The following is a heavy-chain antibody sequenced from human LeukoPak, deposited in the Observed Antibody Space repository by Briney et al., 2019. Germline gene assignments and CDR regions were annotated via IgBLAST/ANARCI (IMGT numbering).Heavy chain of an antibody. V-gene: IGHV1-2*06. CDR3: ARDLVTMVRGEGWFDP. J-gene: IGHJ5*02. D-gene: IGHD3-10*01. Sequence: ASVKVSCKASGYTFTGYYMHWVRQAPGQGLEWMGRINPNSGGTNYAQEFQGRVTMTRDTSISTAYMELSRLRSDDTAVYYCARDLVTMVRGEGWFDPWGQGTLVTVSS. CDR2: INPNSGGT. CDR1: GYTFTGYY.